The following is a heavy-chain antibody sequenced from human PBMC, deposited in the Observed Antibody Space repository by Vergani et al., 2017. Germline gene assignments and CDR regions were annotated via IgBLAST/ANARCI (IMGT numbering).Heavy chain of an antibody. D-gene: IGHD3-22*01. CDR3: ARMGVYDEGDAFRIGYFDS. CDR2: IYSTGST. V-gene: IGHV4-31*03. CDR1: GDSISSGVYY. J-gene: IGHJ4*02. Sequence: QVQLQESGPGLVKPSQTLSLTCSVSGDSISSGVYYWNWIRQHPGKGLEWIGYIYSTGSTHHNPSLRRRINMSVDTSKNQFSLKLNSVTAVDTAMYYCARMGVYDEGDAFRIGYFDSWGPGILVTVSS.